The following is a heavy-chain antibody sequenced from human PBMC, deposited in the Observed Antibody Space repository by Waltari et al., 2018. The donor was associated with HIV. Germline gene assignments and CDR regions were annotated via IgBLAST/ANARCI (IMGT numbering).Heavy chain of an antibody. CDR1: GFTFSSYW. J-gene: IGHJ4*02. D-gene: IGHD1-26*01. V-gene: IGHV3-74*01. Sequence: EVQLVESGGGSVQPGGYLRLSCAASGFTFSSYWMHWVRQAPGKGLVWVSRINSDGSSTSYADSVKGRFTISRDNAKNMVYLQMNSLRAEDTAVYYCARAGRDGKLPPDYWGQGTLVTVSS. CDR3: ARAGRDGKLPPDY. CDR2: INSDGSST.